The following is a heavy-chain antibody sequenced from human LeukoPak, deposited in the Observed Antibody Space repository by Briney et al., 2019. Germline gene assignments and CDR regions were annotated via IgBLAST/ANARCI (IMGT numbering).Heavy chain of an antibody. V-gene: IGHV1-8*01. J-gene: IGHJ6*03. CDR1: GYTFTSYD. CDR2: MNPNSGNT. CDR3: ARGPMNYYGSGSSNRDYYYYYYMDV. D-gene: IGHD3-10*01. Sequence: ASVKVSCKASGYTFTSYDINWVRQATGQGLEWMGWMNPNSGNTGYAQKFQGRVTMTRNTSISTAYMELSSLRSEDTAVYYCARGPMNYYGSGSSNRDYYYYYYMDVWGKGTTVTISS.